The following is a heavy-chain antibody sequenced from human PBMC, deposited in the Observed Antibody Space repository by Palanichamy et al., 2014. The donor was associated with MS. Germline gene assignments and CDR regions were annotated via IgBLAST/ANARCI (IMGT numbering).Heavy chain of an antibody. CDR2: ISYDESDR. J-gene: IGHJ4*02. D-gene: IGHD3-10*01. V-gene: IGHV3-30*02. CDR1: EFSLSNYD. CDR3: ARGVVRGFVIEEIY. Sequence: QVQLVESGGGVVQSGGFLRLSCTSSEFSLSNYDMHWVRQAPGKGLEWVAFISYDESDRNYGDSVKGRFTISRDNSRNTLYLHMSSLRFDDTAVYYCARGVVRGFVIEEIYWGQGTV.